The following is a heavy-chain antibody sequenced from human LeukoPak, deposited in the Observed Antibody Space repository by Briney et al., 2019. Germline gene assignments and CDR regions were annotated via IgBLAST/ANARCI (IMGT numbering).Heavy chain of an antibody. J-gene: IGHJ4*02. V-gene: IGHV1-8*01. CDR3: ARAPDYGIDY. CDR1: GYTFTSYD. D-gene: IGHD4/OR15-4a*01. CDR2: MNPNSGNT. Sequence: ASVKVSCKASGYTFTSYDINWVRQATGQGLEWMGWMNPNSGNTGYAQKFQGRVTMTRDMSTSTVYMELSSLRSEDTAVYYCARAPDYGIDYWGQGTLVTVSS.